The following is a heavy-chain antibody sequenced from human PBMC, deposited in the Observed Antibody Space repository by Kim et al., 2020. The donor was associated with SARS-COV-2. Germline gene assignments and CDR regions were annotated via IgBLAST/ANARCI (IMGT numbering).Heavy chain of an antibody. CDR3: ARPDSYRAPFDY. CDR2: ISYDGSNK. CDR1: GFTFSSYA. J-gene: IGHJ4*02. D-gene: IGHD1-26*01. Sequence: GGSLRLSCAASGFTFSSYAMHWVRQAPGKGLEWVAVISYDGSNKYYADSVKGRFTISRDNSKNTLYLQMNSLRAEDTAVYYCARPDSYRAPFDYWGQGTLVTVSS. V-gene: IGHV3-30*04.